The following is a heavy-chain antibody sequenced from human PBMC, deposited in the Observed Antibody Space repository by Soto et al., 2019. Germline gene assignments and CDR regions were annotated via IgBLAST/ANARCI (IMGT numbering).Heavy chain of an antibody. J-gene: IGHJ4*02. D-gene: IGHD1-26*01. CDR3: ATDLGPLLLIGGPPYS. CDR2: IKSKTDGGTT. V-gene: IGHV3-15*01. CDR1: GFTFSNAW. Sequence: EVQLVESGGGLVKPGGSLRLSCAASGFTFSNAWMSWVRQAPGKGLEWVGRIKSKTDGGTTDFAAPVKGRFTISRDDSKNTVFLKMYALRPEDTAVIYWATDLGPLLLIGGPPYSWGQGPLVTLPS.